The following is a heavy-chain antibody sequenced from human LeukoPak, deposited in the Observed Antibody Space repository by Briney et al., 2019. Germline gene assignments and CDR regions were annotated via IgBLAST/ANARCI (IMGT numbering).Heavy chain of an antibody. CDR3: ARGEVTKYFDY. CDR2: IYYSGST. D-gene: IGHD4-17*01. V-gene: IGHV4-31*03. Sequence: PSETLSLTCTVSGGSISSGAYYWSWIRQHPGKGLEWIGYIYYSGSTNYNPSLKSRVTISVDTSKNQFSLKLSSVTAADTAVYYCARGEVTKYFDYWGQGTLVTVSS. J-gene: IGHJ4*02. CDR1: GGSISSGAYY.